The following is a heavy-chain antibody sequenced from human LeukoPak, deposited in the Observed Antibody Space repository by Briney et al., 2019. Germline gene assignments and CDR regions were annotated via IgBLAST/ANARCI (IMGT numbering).Heavy chain of an antibody. V-gene: IGHV4-39*01. CDR3: ARLHYGGNYGCYYYYMDV. J-gene: IGHJ6*03. CDR1: GGSISSSSYY. Sequence: SETLSLTCTVSGGSISSSSYYWGWIRQPPGKGLEWIGSIYYTGSTYYNPSLKSRVTISVDTSKNQFSLKLSSVTAADTAVYYCARLHYGGNYGCYYYYMDVWGKGTTVTISS. D-gene: IGHD4-23*01. CDR2: IYYTGST.